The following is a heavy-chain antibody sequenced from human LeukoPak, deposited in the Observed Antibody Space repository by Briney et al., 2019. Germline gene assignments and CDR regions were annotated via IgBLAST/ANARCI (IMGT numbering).Heavy chain of an antibody. CDR3: ARHPITIFGVVIPGGFDY. V-gene: IGHV4-34*01. CDR1: GGSFSGYY. J-gene: IGHJ4*02. Sequence: SETLSLTCAVYGGSFSGYYWSWIRQPPGKGLEWIGEINHSGSTNYNPSLKSRVTISVDTSKNQFSLKLSSVTAADTAVYYCARHPITIFGVVIPGGFDYWGQGTLVTVSS. CDR2: INHSGST. D-gene: IGHD3-3*01.